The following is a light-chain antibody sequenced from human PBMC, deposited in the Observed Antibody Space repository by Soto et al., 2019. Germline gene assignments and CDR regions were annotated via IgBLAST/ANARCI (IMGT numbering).Light chain of an antibody. V-gene: IGKV3-15*01. Sequence: EIVMTQSPATLSVSPGERATLSCRASQSVSSNLAWYQQKPGQAPRLLIYGASTRATGIPARFSGSGSGTEFTLTISSLQSEDFAVYYCQQYNKWPGTFGQGTEVDI. CDR3: QQYNKWPGT. CDR2: GAS. J-gene: IGKJ1*01. CDR1: QSVSSN.